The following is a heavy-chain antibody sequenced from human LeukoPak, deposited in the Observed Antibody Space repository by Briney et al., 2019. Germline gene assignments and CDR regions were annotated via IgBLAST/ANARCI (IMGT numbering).Heavy chain of an antibody. V-gene: IGHV4-59*12. J-gene: IGHJ5*02. D-gene: IGHD3-9*01. Sequence: SETLSLTCTVSGASIRSYYWSWIRQPPGRGLEWIGNIYYSGSTNYNPSLKSRVTISVDPSNNQFSLNVNSVTAADTAVYYCASVDILTGDSFDHWGQGTLVTVSS. CDR1: GASIRSYY. CDR3: ASVDILTGDSFDH. CDR2: IYYSGST.